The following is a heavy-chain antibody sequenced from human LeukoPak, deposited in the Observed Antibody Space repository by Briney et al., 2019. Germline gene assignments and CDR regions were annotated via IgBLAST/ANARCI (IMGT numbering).Heavy chain of an antibody. V-gene: IGHV4-59*08. Sequence: SETLSLTCTVSGGSISSYYWSWIRQPPGKGLEWIGYIYYSGSTNYNPSLKSRVTISVDTSKNQFSLKLSSVTAADTAVYYCARLGYSSSWWDYYYYYMDVWGKGTTVTISS. CDR2: IYYSGST. CDR3: ARLGYSSSWWDYYYYYMDV. CDR1: GGSISSYY. J-gene: IGHJ6*03. D-gene: IGHD6-13*01.